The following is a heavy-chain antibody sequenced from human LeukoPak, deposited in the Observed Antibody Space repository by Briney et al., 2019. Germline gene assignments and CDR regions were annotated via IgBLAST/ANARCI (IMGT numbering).Heavy chain of an antibody. Sequence: GGSLRLSCAASGFTFSNAWMSWVRQAPGKGLEWVGRIIIVTGGGTTDYAAPVKGRFTISRDDSKNTLYLQMNSLKTEDTAVYYCTTGVNYADSPFDYWGQGTLVPVSS. J-gene: IGHJ4*02. CDR3: TTGVNYADSPFDY. D-gene: IGHD4-17*01. V-gene: IGHV3-15*01. CDR2: IIIVTGGGTT. CDR1: GFTFSNAW.